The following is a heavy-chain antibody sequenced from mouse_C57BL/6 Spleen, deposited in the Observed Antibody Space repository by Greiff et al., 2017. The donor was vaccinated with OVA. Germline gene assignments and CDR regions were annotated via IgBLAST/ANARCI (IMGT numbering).Heavy chain of an antibody. V-gene: IGHV10-1*01. J-gene: IGHJ4*01. Sequence: GGGLVQPKGSLKLSCAASGFSFNTYAMNWVRQAPGKGLEWVARIRSKSNNYATYYADSVKDRFTISRDDSESMLYLQMNNLKTEDTAMYYCVSQGRNYAMDYWGQGTSVTVSS. CDR2: IRSKSNNYAT. CDR3: VSQGRNYAMDY. D-gene: IGHD6-1*01. CDR1: GFSFNTYA.